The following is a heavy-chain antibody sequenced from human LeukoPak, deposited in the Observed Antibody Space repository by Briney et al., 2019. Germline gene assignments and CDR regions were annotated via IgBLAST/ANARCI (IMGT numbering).Heavy chain of an antibody. CDR2: INSDGSGT. Sequence: GGSLRLSCAASGFTFSSYWMHWVRQAPGKGLVLISNINSDGSGTTYADSVKGRFTISRDNAKNTLYLQVNSLRVEDTAVYYCASGLVGGTNYWGQGTLVTVSS. CDR1: GFTFSSYW. J-gene: IGHJ4*02. V-gene: IGHV3-74*01. D-gene: IGHD1-26*01. CDR3: ASGLVGGTNY.